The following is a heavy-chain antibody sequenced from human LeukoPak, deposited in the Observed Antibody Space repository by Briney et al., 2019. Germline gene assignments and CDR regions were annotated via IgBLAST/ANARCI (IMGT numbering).Heavy chain of an antibody. Sequence: SETLSLTCSVSGVSISSSYWSWIRQPPGKGLEWVGFIYYIWSTTYNTSLKSRLTMSADTSKNHFSLKLTTVTAADTAVYYCATGSYDSSGYSNTFDIWGQGTMVTVSS. CDR3: ATGSYDSSGYSNTFDI. D-gene: IGHD3-22*01. CDR1: GVSISSSY. V-gene: IGHV4-59*01. J-gene: IGHJ3*02. CDR2: IYYIWST.